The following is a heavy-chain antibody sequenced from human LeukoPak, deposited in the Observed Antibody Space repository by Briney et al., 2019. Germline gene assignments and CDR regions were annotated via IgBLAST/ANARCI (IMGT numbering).Heavy chain of an antibody. CDR2: IYPGDSDT. V-gene: IGHV5-51*01. J-gene: IGHJ3*02. D-gene: IGHD3-10*01. Sequence: ESLKISCKGSGYSFTSYWIGWVRQMTGKGLEWMGIIYPGDSDTKNSPSFQGQVTISTDKSISTAYLPSSSLKASDTAMYYCARPSRSGSYPDAFDIWGQGTMVTVSS. CDR1: GYSFTSYW. CDR3: ARPSRSGSYPDAFDI.